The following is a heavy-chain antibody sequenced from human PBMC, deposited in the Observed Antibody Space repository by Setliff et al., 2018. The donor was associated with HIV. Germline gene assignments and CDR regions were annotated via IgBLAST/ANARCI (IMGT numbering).Heavy chain of an antibody. V-gene: IGHV3-48*01. D-gene: IGHD3-10*01. CDR2: ISSSSNTI. J-gene: IGHJ6*03. CDR1: GFTFSSYS. CDR3: AIVRLVRYDLDV. Sequence: SGGSLRLSCAASGFTFSSYSMNWVRQAPGKGLEWVSYISSSSNTIYYADSVKGRFTISRDNAKNSLYLQMNSLRAEDTAVYLCAIVRLVRYDLDVWGKGTTVTVAS.